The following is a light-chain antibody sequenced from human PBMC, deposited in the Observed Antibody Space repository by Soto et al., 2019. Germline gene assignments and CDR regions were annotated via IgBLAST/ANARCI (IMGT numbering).Light chain of an antibody. Sequence: EIVLTQSPATLSLSPGERATLSCRASQSVSSYLACYQQKPGQAPRLLIYDASNRATGIPARFSGSWSGTDFTLTISSLEPEDFAVYYCQQRSHWPWTFGQGTKVDIK. CDR2: DAS. CDR1: QSVSSY. V-gene: IGKV3-11*01. CDR3: QQRSHWPWT. J-gene: IGKJ1*01.